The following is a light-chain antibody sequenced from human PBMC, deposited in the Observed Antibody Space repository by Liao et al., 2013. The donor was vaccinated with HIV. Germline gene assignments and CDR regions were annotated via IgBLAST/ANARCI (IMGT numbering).Light chain of an antibody. CDR3: QVWDDNIRGVV. Sequence: SYELTQPPSVSVSPGQTASITCSGDKLGDKYACWYQQKPGQSPVLVIYQDRKRPSGIPERFAGSNSGNTATLTISGTQAMDEADYYCQVWDDNIRGVVFGGGTKLTVL. CDR1: KLGDKY. V-gene: IGLV3-1*01. J-gene: IGLJ2*01. CDR2: QDR.